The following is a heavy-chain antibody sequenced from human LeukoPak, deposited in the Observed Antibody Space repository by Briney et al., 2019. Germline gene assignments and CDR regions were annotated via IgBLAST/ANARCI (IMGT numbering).Heavy chain of an antibody. CDR2: ISASGGTT. J-gene: IGHJ6*03. CDR1: GFTFSSYG. Sequence: GGSLRLSCAASGFTFSSYGISWVRQAPGKGLEWVSAISASGGTTCYADSVKGHFTISRDNSKNTLYLQMNSLSAEDTAVYYCAKNGDRGAYCSGGSCYPYYYYYMDVWGKGTTVTISS. D-gene: IGHD2-15*01. CDR3: AKNGDRGAYCSGGSCYPYYYYYMDV. V-gene: IGHV3-23*01.